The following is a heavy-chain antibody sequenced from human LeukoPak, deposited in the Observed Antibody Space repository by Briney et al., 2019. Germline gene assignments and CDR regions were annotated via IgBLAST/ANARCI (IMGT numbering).Heavy chain of an antibody. CDR3: ARLAVGNDA. D-gene: IGHD6-19*01. CDR1: GYTFIDYY. V-gene: IGHV1-2*02. J-gene: IGHJ4*02. Sequence: ASVKGSCKASGYTFIDYYMHWVRQAPGQAPGQGLEWMGWIHPNSGGTNYAQKFQGRVTMTRATSISTAYMELSRLSSDDTAVYYCARLAVGNDAWGQGTLVTVSS. CDR2: IHPNSGGT.